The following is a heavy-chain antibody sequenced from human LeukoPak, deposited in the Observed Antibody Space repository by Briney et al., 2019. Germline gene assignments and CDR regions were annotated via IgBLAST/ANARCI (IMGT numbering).Heavy chain of an antibody. V-gene: IGHV1-18*04. CDR3: ARDSDYSGNGNGDWFDP. J-gene: IGHJ5*02. D-gene: IGHD4-11*01. CDR2: ISNYFGVT. CDR1: GFRFTSFS. Sequence: ASVKVSCKASGFRFTSFSVSWVRQAPGQGLEWMGWISNYFGVTHYAEKFEDRVTMTIDTSTATAYMELRSLRYDDTAIYYCARDSDYSGNGNGDWFDPWGQGTVVTVSS.